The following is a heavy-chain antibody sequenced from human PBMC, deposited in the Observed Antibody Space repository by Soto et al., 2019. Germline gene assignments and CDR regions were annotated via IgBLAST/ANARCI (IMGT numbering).Heavy chain of an antibody. V-gene: IGHV3-23*01. J-gene: IGHJ4*02. CDR3: AKDITIFGVVNYLTSDY. CDR2: ISGSGGST. D-gene: IGHD3-3*01. CDR1: GFTFSSYA. Sequence: GGSLRLSCAASGFTFSSYAMSWVRQAPGKGLEWVSAISGSGGSTYYADSVKGRFTISRDNSKNTLYLQMNSLRAEDTAVYYCAKDITIFGVVNYLTSDYWGQGTQVTVSS.